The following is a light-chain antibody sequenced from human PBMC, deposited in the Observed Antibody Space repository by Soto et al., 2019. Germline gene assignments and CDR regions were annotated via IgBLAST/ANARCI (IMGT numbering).Light chain of an antibody. J-gene: IGKJ1*01. CDR3: QQSYSAPRT. CDR1: QSISSY. V-gene: IGKV1-39*01. Sequence: DIQMTQSPSSLSASVGDRVTITCRASQSISSYLNWYQQKPGKSPKLLIYAASSLQSGVPSRFSGSGSGTDFTLTISSLQPEEFALYYCQQSYSAPRTFGQGNKVEIE. CDR2: AAS.